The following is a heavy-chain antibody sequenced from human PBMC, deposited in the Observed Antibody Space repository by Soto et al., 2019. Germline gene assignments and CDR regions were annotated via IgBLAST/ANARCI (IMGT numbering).Heavy chain of an antibody. CDR3: ARVGGFRATTIDY. J-gene: IGHJ4*02. Sequence: SETLSLTCTVSGGSISSGDYYWSWIRQPPGKGLEWIGYIYYSGSTYYNPSLKSRVTISVDTSKNQFSLKLGSVTAADTAVYYCARVGGFRATTIDYWGQGTLVTVAS. D-gene: IGHD3-10*01. CDR2: IYYSGST. CDR1: GGSISSGDYY. V-gene: IGHV4-30-4*01.